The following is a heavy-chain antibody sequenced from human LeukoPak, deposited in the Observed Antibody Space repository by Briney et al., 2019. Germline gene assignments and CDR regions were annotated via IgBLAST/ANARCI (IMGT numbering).Heavy chain of an antibody. J-gene: IGHJ4*02. CDR1: GFTSSSYG. CDR2: IRYDGSNK. CDR3: AKDHVQLWLLDY. D-gene: IGHD5-18*01. Sequence: GGSLRLSCAASGFTSSSYGMHWVRQAPGKGLEWVAFIRYDGSNKYYADSVKGRFTISRDNSKDTLYLQMNSLRAEDTAVYYCAKDHVQLWLLDYWGQGTLVTVSS. V-gene: IGHV3-30*02.